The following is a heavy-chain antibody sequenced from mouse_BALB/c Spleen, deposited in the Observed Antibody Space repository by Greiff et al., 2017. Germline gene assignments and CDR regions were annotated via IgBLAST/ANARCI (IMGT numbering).Heavy chain of an antibody. D-gene: IGHD2-3*01. CDR1: GFNINDTY. CDR2: IDPANGNT. V-gene: IGHV14-3*02. CDR3: ARGGLLGYFDY. Sequence: VQLQQSGAELVKPGASVKLSCTASGFNINDTYMHWVKQRPEQGLEWIGRIDPANGNTKYDPKFQGKATITADTSSNTAYLQLSSLTSEDTAVYYCARGGLLGYFDYWGQGTTLTVSS. J-gene: IGHJ2*01.